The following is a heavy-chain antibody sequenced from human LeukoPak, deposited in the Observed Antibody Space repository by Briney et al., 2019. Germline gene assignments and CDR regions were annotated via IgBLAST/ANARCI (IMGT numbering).Heavy chain of an antibody. V-gene: IGHV4-61*02. CDR1: DGSISSGSYY. CDR2: IYTSGST. D-gene: IGHD3-3*01. CDR3: ARSFDDFWSGTQGYFDL. Sequence: SETLSLTCTVSDGSISSGSYYWSWIRQPAGEGLEWIGRIYTSGSTNYNPSLKSRVTISVDTSKNQFSLKLSSVTAADTAVYYCARSFDDFWSGTQGYFDLWGRGTLVTVSS. J-gene: IGHJ2*01.